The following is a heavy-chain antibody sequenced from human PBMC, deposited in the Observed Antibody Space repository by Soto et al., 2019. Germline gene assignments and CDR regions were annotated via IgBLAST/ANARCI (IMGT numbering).Heavy chain of an antibody. J-gene: IGHJ6*02. CDR2: IYTSRST. CDR3: ARGDDFWSGYPLYYGMDV. D-gene: IGHD3-3*01. Sequence: SGTLSLTCTVSGGSISSYYWSWIRQPAGKGLEWIGRIYTSRSTNYNPSLKRRVTMSVDTSKNQFSLKLSSVTAADTAVYYCARGDDFWSGYPLYYGMDVWGQGTTVTVSS. V-gene: IGHV4-4*07. CDR1: GGSISSYY.